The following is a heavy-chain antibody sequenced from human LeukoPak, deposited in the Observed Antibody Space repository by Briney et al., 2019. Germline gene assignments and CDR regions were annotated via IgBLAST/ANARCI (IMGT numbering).Heavy chain of an antibody. CDR2: IYSGGST. Sequence: GGSLRLSCAASGXTVSSNYMSWVRQAPGKGLEWVSVIYSGGSTYYADSVKGRFTISRDNSKNTLYLQMNSLRAEDTAVYYCARIISSWVYFDYWGQGTLVTVSS. CDR1: GXTVSSNY. V-gene: IGHV3-66*01. D-gene: IGHD6-13*01. CDR3: ARIISSWVYFDY. J-gene: IGHJ4*02.